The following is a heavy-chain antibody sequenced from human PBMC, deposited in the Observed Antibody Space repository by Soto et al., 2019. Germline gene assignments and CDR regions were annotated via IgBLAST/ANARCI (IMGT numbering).Heavy chain of an antibody. Sequence: LGESLKISCKGSGYSFTSYWIGWVRQMPGKGLEWMGIIYPGDSDTRYSPSFQGQVTISADKSISTAYMELSSLRSEDTAVYYCATVGGSYYHFDYWGQGTLVTVSS. D-gene: IGHD1-26*01. J-gene: IGHJ4*02. V-gene: IGHV5-51*01. CDR2: IYPGDSDT. CDR3: ATVGGSYYHFDY. CDR1: GYSFTSYW.